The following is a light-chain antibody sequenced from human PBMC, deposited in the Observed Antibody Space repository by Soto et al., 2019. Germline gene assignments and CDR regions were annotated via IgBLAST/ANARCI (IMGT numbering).Light chain of an antibody. CDR2: DAS. Sequence: DIQMTQSPSTLSASVGDRVTITCRACQSISSWLAWYQQKPGKAPKLLIYDASSLESGVPSRFSGSGSGTEFTLTISSLQPDDFATYYCQQYNSYLWPFGQGTKVEIK. J-gene: IGKJ1*01. V-gene: IGKV1-5*01. CDR3: QQYNSYLWP. CDR1: QSISSW.